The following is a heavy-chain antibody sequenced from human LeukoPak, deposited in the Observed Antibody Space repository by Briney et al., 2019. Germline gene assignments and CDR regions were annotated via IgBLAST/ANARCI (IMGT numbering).Heavy chain of an antibody. D-gene: IGHD3-22*01. CDR2: IWYDGSNK. V-gene: IGHV3-33*01. J-gene: IGHJ3*02. Sequence: KTGGSLRLSCAASGFTFSSYGMHWVRQAPGKGLEWVAVIWYDGSNKYYADSVKGRFTISGDNSKNTLYLQMNSLRAEDTAVYYCARDVPAYYYGSSGYTDAFDIWGQGTMVTVSS. CDR3: ARDVPAYYYGSSGYTDAFDI. CDR1: GFTFSSYG.